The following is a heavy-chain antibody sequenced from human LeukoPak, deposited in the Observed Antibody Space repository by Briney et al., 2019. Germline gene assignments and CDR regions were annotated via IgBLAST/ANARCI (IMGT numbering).Heavy chain of an antibody. CDR3: SRGLDSRKLGY. D-gene: IGHD3-22*01. V-gene: IGHV4-31*03. CDR1: GASFSSGDQY. CDR2: IHPSGTL. Sequence: SQTLSLTCTVSGASFSSGDQYWNWIRQRPGEGLEWIGSIHPSGTLYNNPSLESRVTISIDTSKNQFSLNLNSVTAADTAVYFCSRGLDSRKLGYWGQGALVTVSS. J-gene: IGHJ4*02.